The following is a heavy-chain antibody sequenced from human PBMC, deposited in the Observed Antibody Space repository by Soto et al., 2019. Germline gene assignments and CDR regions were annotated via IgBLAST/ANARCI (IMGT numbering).Heavy chain of an antibody. V-gene: IGHV3-66*01. J-gene: IGHJ4*02. CDR1: GFTVSSNY. CDR2: IYSGGST. CDR3: ARVGREAVFDY. D-gene: IGHD2-15*01. Sequence: EVQLVESGGGLVQPGGSLRLSCAASGFTVSSNYMSWVRQAPGKGLEWVSVIYSGGSTYHADSVKGRFTISRDNSKNTLYLQMNSLRAEDTAVYYCARVGREAVFDYWGQGTLVTVSS.